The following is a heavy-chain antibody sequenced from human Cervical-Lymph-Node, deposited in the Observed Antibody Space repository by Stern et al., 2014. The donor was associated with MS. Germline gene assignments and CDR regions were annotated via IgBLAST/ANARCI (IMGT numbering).Heavy chain of an antibody. Sequence: EVQLLESGGSLVQPGGSLRLSCAASGFTFSSYAMSWVRQAPGKGLEWVSAISGSGDSTYYADSVKGRFPISRDNSKNTLYLQMNSLRADDTAVYYCAKEGILVASFDYWGQGTLVTVSS. D-gene: IGHD6-19*01. V-gene: IGHV3-23*01. CDR3: AKEGILVASFDY. CDR2: ISGSGDST. J-gene: IGHJ4*02. CDR1: GFTFSSYA.